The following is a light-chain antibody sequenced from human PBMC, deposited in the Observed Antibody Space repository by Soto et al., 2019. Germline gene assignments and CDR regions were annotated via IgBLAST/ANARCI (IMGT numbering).Light chain of an antibody. V-gene: IGLV1-40*01. Sequence: QLVLTQPPSVSGAPGQRVTISCTGSSSNIGAGYDVHWYQQVPGTAPRLLIYGNNKRPSGVPDRFSGSKSGTSASLAITGLQAEDEADYYCQSYDSSLSGSRVFGGGTKMTVL. CDR3: QSYDSSLSGSRV. CDR2: GNN. J-gene: IGLJ3*02. CDR1: SSNIGAGYD.